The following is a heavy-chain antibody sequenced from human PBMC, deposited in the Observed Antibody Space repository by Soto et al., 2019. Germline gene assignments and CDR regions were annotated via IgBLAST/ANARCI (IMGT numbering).Heavy chain of an antibody. CDR3: ARKKRGTNYDRSYYCALDV. CDR1: GGSFSGYF. Sequence: PSETLSLTCGVYGGSFSGYFWSWVRQAPGKGLEWIGEINHSGSTNYNPSLKSRVTMSVDTSKNQFSLHLTSVTAADTAIFYCARKKRGTNYDRSYYCALDVWGQGTTVNVSS. J-gene: IGHJ6*02. D-gene: IGHD4-4*01. V-gene: IGHV4-34*01. CDR2: INHSGST.